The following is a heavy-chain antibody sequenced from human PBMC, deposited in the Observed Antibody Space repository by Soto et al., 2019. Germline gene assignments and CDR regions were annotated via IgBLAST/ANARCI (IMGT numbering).Heavy chain of an antibody. CDR1: GFNFSNYA. V-gene: IGHV3-23*01. J-gene: IGHJ5*01. CDR3: AKDRRAGGNSAFYFDS. Sequence: PXGSRRLSCAASGFNFSNYAMSWVRQAPGKGLEWVSLISATGGGTYYADSVKGRFTISRDNSHNTLYLQVHSLTAEDTAVYYCAKDRRAGGNSAFYFDSWGQGAQATVSS. CDR2: ISATGGGT. D-gene: IGHD3-16*01.